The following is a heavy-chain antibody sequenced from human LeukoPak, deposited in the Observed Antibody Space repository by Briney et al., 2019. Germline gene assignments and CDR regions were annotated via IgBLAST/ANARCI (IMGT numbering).Heavy chain of an antibody. CDR2: ISSSSSYT. V-gene: IGHV3-11*06. J-gene: IGHJ4*02. Sequence: GGSLSLSCAASGFTFSDYYMSWIRQAPGKGLEWVSYISSSSSYTNYADSVKGRFTISRDNAKNSLYLQMNSLRAEDTAVYYCARMYCYYSSGIDFWGWGTVVIVTA. D-gene: IGHD3-22*01. CDR1: GFTFSDYY. CDR3: ARMYCYYSSGIDF.